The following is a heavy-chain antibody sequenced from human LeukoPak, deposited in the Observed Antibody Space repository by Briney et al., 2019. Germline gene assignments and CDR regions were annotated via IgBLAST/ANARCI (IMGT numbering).Heavy chain of an antibody. CDR3: ARLRSAAFDI. V-gene: IGHV3-13*01. CDR1: GFTFSSSD. D-gene: IGHD4-17*01. Sequence: GGSLRLSCVASGFTFSSSDMHWVRQATGKGLEWVSAIGTAGDTYYPGSVKGRFTISRENAKNSLYLQMNSLRVGDTAVYYCARLRSAAFDIWGQGTLVTVSS. J-gene: IGHJ4*02. CDR2: IGTAGDT.